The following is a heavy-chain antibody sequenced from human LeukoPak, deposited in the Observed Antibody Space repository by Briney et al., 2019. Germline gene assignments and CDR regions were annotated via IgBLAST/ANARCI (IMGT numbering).Heavy chain of an antibody. CDR2: IYPGDSDT. CDR1: GYSFTSYW. V-gene: IGHV5-51*01. CDR3: ARLVGYDSSGYSSPVDY. J-gene: IGHJ4*02. Sequence: GESLKISCKGSGYSFTSYWIGWVRQMPGKGLDWMGIIYPGDSDTGYSPSFQVQATISADNSISTSYLQWSSLKASDTAMYYCARLVGYDSSGYSSPVDYWGQGTLVTVSS. D-gene: IGHD3-22*01.